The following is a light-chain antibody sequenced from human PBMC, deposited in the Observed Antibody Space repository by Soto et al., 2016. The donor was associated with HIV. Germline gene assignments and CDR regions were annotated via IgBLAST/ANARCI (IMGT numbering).Light chain of an antibody. Sequence: DIQMTQSPSSLSASVGDRVTITCRASHDISNSLAWYQQKSGKAPRLLLYAASRLESGVPSRFSGSGSGTDYILTISSLQPEDFATYYCQQTDSFPFTFGPGTKVNV. CDR3: QQTDSFPFT. J-gene: IGKJ3*01. CDR1: HDISNS. CDR2: AAS. V-gene: IGKV1-NL1*01.